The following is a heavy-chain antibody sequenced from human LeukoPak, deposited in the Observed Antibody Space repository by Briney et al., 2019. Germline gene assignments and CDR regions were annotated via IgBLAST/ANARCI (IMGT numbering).Heavy chain of an antibody. D-gene: IGHD6-13*01. CDR1: GFSFSAYG. Sequence: PGGSLRLSCAASGFSFSAYGVHWVRQAPGKGLEWVAVIWYGGSSKDYADSVKGRFTLSRDNSKNTLYLQMNSLTVEDTAVYYCARSQSSSLIDYWGQGTLVTVSS. CDR2: IWYGGSSK. J-gene: IGHJ4*02. V-gene: IGHV3-33*01. CDR3: ARSQSSSLIDY.